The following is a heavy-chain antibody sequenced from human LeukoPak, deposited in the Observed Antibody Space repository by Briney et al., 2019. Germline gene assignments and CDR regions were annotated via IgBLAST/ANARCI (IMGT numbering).Heavy chain of an antibody. CDR2: INADNGNT. D-gene: IGHD6-13*01. V-gene: IGHV1-3*01. CDR3: ARGPGSSWAPFDY. J-gene: IGHJ4*02. Sequence: ASVKVSCKASGYTFTSYAMHWVRQAPGQRLEWMGWINADNGNTEYSQKFQGRVTIVRDTSASTAYMELSSLKSEDTAVYYCARGPGSSWAPFDYWGQGTLVTVSS. CDR1: GYTFTSYA.